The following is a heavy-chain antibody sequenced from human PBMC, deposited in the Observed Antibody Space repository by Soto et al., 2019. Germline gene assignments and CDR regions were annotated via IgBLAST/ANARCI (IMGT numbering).Heavy chain of an antibody. Sequence: GASVKVSCKASGYTFTSYGISWVRQAPGQGLEWMGWISAYNGNTNYAQKPQGRVTMTTDTSTSTAYMELRSLRSDDTAVYYCARAEGFFRFLEWFNSDYYYGMDVWGQGTTVTVSS. CDR1: GYTFTSYG. V-gene: IGHV1-18*04. D-gene: IGHD3-3*01. J-gene: IGHJ6*02. CDR3: ARAEGFFRFLEWFNSDYYYGMDV. CDR2: ISAYNGNT.